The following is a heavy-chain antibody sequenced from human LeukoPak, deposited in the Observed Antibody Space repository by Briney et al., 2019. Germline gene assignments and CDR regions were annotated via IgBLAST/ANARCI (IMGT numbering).Heavy chain of an antibody. CDR2: IYYSRST. D-gene: IGHD1-26*01. J-gene: IGHJ4*02. CDR1: GGYLSSSSYY. CDR3: ARSGSDPIDDLDH. V-gene: IGHV4-39*07. Sequence: SETLSLTCTVSGGYLSSSSYYWGWIRQPPGKGLEWIGSIYYSRSTSYNPSLKSRVTISVDTSKNQFSLKLSSVTAADTAVYYCARSGSDPIDDLDHWGKGTLVTVSS.